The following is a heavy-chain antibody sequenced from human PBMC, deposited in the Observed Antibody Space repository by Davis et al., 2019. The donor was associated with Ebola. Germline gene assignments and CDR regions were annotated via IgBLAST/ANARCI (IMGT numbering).Heavy chain of an antibody. D-gene: IGHD6-19*01. CDR2: IIPILGIA. CDR3: ARDPPFGSSGWYEGPYYYYGMDV. Sequence: SVKVSCKASGYTFTSYGISWVRQAPGQGLEWMGRIIPILGIANYAQKFQGRVTITADKSTSTAYMELSNLRSEDTAVYYCARDPPFGSSGWYEGPYYYYGMDVWGQGTTVTVSS. J-gene: IGHJ6*02. CDR1: GYTFTSYG. V-gene: IGHV1-69*04.